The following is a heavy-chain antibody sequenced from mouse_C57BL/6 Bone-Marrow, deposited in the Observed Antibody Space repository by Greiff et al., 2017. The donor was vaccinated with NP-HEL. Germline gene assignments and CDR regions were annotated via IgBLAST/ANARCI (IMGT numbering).Heavy chain of an antibody. V-gene: IGHV1-81*01. Sequence: VQLKQSGAELARPGASVKLSCKASGYTFTSYGISWVKQRPGQGLEWIGEIYPTSGNTYYNEKFKGKATLTADKSSSTAYMELRSLTSEDSAVYFGARPGDYWGQGTTLTVSS. J-gene: IGHJ2*01. CDR1: GYTFTSYG. CDR2: IYPTSGNT. CDR3: ARPGDY.